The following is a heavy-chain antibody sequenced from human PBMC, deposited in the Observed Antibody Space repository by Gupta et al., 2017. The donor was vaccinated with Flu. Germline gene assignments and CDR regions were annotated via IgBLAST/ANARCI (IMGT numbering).Heavy chain of an antibody. CDR2: ITPGDAST. J-gene: IGHJ4*02. CDR3: ARHLGFEHFDD. Sequence: WIGWVRQMAGKGPEWMGIITPGDASTRYSPSFQGQGTIASDKSINTAYLQWSSLKASDTAIEYCARHLGFEHFDDWGQGTRVNVSS. CDR1: W. V-gene: IGHV5-51*01.